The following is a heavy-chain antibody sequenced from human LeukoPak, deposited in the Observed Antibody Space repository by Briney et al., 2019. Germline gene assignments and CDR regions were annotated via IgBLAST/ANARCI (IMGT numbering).Heavy chain of an antibody. V-gene: IGHV1-2*02. Sequence: ASVKVSCKASGYTFTGYYMHWVRQAPGQGLEWMGWINPNSGGTNYAQKFQGRVTMTRDTSISTAYMELSRLRSDDTTVYYCARGGITMVQGVIIRNWFDPWGQGTLVTVSS. D-gene: IGHD3-10*01. CDR3: ARGGITMVQGVIIRNWFDP. CDR2: INPNSGGT. CDR1: GYTFTGYY. J-gene: IGHJ5*02.